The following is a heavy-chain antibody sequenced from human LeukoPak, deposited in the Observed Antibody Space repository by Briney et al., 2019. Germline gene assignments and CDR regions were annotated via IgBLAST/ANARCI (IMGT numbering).Heavy chain of an antibody. Sequence: GGSLRLSCAASGFTFSSYAMSWVRQAPGKGLEWVSAISGSGGSTYYADSVKGRFTISRDNSKNTLYLQMNSLRAEDTAVYYYAKIYSSSWYAYWGQGTLVTVSS. V-gene: IGHV3-23*01. J-gene: IGHJ4*02. CDR2: ISGSGGST. CDR3: AKIYSSSWYAY. D-gene: IGHD6-13*01. CDR1: GFTFSSYA.